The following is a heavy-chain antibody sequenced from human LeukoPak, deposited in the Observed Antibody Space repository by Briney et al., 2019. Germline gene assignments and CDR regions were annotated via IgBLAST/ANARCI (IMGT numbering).Heavy chain of an antibody. J-gene: IGHJ4*02. CDR3: AKDNDFWSGPNLYFDY. CDR2: IYSGGST. CDR1: GFTVSSNY. Sequence: GGSLRLSCAASGFTVSSNYMTWVRQAPGKGLEWVSVIYSGGSTYYADSVKGRFTISRDNSKNTVYLQMNSLRAEDTAVYYCAKDNDFWSGPNLYFDYWGQGTLVTVSS. V-gene: IGHV3-53*01. D-gene: IGHD3-3*01.